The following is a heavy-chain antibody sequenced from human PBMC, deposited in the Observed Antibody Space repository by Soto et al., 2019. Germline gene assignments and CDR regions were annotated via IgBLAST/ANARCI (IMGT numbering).Heavy chain of an antibody. V-gene: IGHV3-23*01. Sequence: GSLRLSCVASGFTFSNSAMSWVRHVPGKGLEWAAGFRSSGGHTNYADSVKGRFTISRDNSKDTLYLQMNSLRAEDTALYYCAKVQEFCGFNCYIVDSWGQGVLVTVSS. CDR3: AKVQEFCGFNCYIVDS. CDR1: GFTFSNSA. D-gene: IGHD2-21*02. CDR2: FRSSGGHT. J-gene: IGHJ4*02.